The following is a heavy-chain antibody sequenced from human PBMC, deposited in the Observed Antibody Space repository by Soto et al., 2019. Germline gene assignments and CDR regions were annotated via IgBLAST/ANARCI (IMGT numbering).Heavy chain of an antibody. CDR1: GGSFSGYY. V-gene: IGHV4-34*01. CDR3: ARGWRRLYYYYGMDV. J-gene: IGHJ6*02. Sequence: SETLSLTCAVYGGSFSGYYWSWIRQPPGQGLEWMGEINHSGSTNYNPSLKSRVPISVDTSKNQFSLTLSSGTAADTAVYYCARGWRRLYYYYGMDVWGQGTMVTVSS. CDR2: INHSGST.